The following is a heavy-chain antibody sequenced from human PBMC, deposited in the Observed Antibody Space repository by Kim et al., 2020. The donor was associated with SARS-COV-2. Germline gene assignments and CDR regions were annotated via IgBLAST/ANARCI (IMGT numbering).Heavy chain of an antibody. D-gene: IGHD3-16*02. Sequence: ASVKVSCKASGYTFTSYGISWVRQAPGQGLEWMGWISAYNGNTNYAQKLQGRVTMTTDTSTSTAYMELRSLRSDDTAVYYCARHYVWGSYRSYYFDYWGQGTLVTVSS. CDR1: GYTFTSYG. V-gene: IGHV1-18*01. CDR3: ARHYVWGSYRSYYFDY. CDR2: ISAYNGNT. J-gene: IGHJ4*02.